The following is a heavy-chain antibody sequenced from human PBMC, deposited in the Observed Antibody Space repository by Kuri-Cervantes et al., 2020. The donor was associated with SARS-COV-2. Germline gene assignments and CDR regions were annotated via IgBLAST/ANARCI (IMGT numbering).Heavy chain of an antibody. CDR3: AKDMAAAAGTGADY. V-gene: IGHV3-43D*03. J-gene: IGHJ4*02. Sequence: GESLKISCAASGFTFDDYAMHWVRQAPGKGLERVSLVSWDGGSTYYADSVKGRFTISRDNSKNSLYLQMNSLKTEDTALYYCAKDMAAAAGTGADYWGQGTLVTVSS. CDR1: GFTFDDYA. D-gene: IGHD6-13*01. CDR2: VSWDGGST.